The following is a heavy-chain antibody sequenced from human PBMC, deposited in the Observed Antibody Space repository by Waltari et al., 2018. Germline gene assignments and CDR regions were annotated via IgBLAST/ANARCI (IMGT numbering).Heavy chain of an antibody. D-gene: IGHD4-17*01. CDR3: ARDLFDYGDRDY. CDR2: IYYSGST. J-gene: IGHJ4*02. CDR1: GGSISSSSYY. V-gene: IGHV4-39*07. Sequence: QVQLQESGPGLVKPSGTLSLTCAVSGGSISSSSYYWGWIRQPPGKGLEWIGSIYYSGSTYYNPSLKSRVTISVDTSKNQFSLKLSSVTAADTAVYYCARDLFDYGDRDYWGQGTLVTVSS.